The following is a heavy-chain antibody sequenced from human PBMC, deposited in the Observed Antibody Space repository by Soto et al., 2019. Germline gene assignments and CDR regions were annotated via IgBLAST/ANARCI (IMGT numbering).Heavy chain of an antibody. CDR3: ARVGNDSYFDY. Sequence: GESLKISCKGSGYSFITYWIGWVRQMPGKGLEWMGIIYPDDSDTRYSPSFQGQVTISVDKSISTAYLQWSSLRASDAAMYYCARVGNDSYFDYWGQGALVTVSS. V-gene: IGHV5-51*01. CDR1: GYSFITYW. CDR2: IYPDDSDT. J-gene: IGHJ4*01. D-gene: IGHD1-1*01.